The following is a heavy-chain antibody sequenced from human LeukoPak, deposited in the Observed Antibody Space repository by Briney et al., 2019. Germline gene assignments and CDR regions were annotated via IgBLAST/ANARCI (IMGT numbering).Heavy chain of an antibody. Sequence: PGRSLRFSCAAAGFSFNEYAMHWVRQAPGKGLEWVAVIWRDGSNKYYADSVKGRFTVSRDNPKNTLNLQMDSLRVEDTAVYYCARHGSGRKYFDPLDYWGQGTLVTVSS. J-gene: IGHJ4*02. CDR1: GFSFNEYA. V-gene: IGHV3-33*08. CDR3: ARHGSGRKYFDPLDY. D-gene: IGHD1-26*01. CDR2: IWRDGSNK.